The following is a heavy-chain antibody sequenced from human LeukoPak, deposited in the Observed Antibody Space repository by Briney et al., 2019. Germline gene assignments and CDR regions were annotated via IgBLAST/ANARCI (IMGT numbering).Heavy chain of an antibody. CDR2: IVVGSGNT. J-gene: IGHJ4*02. CDR3: ARDLCCSRPEMDY. Sequence: SVKVSFKASGFTFTISAVQWVRQARGQRLEWIGWIVVGSGNTNYAQKFQERVTITRDMSTSTVYMELSSLRSEDTAVYYCARDLCCSRPEMDYWGQGTLVTVSS. D-gene: IGHD2-2*01. CDR1: GFTFTISA. V-gene: IGHV1-58*01.